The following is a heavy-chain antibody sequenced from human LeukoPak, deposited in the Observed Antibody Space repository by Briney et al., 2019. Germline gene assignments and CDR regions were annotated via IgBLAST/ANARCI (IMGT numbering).Heavy chain of an antibody. V-gene: IGHV3-66*01. CDR3: ARESATSGWLFDY. D-gene: IGHD6-19*01. CDR2: IYSGGST. Sequence: GGSLRLSCAVSGLNVSSNYLNWVRQAPGKGPEWVSVIYSGGSTYYADSVKGRFTISRDNSKNTLYLQMGSLRAEDMAVYCCARESATSGWLFDYWGQGTLVTVSS. CDR1: GLNVSSNY. J-gene: IGHJ4*02.